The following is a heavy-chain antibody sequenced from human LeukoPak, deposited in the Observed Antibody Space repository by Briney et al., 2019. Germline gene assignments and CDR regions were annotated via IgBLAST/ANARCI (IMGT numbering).Heavy chain of an antibody. V-gene: IGHV1-46*01. D-gene: IGHD3-22*01. CDR2: INPSGGST. CDR1: GYTFTSYY. CDR3: ARSHYYYDSSGQYERDLDY. Sequence: ASVNVSCKASGYTFTSYYMHWVRQAPGQGLEWMGIINPSGGSTSYAQKFQGRVTMTRDTSTSTVYMELSSLRSEDTAVYYCARSHYYYDSSGQYERDLDYWGQGTLVTVSS. J-gene: IGHJ4*02.